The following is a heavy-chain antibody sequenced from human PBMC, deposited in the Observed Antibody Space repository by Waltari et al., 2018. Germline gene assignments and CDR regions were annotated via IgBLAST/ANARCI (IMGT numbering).Heavy chain of an antibody. CDR2: IDPSDSYT. J-gene: IGHJ4*02. Sequence: EVQLVQSGAEVRKPGESLKISCNASGYKFTTYWINWVRQMPGKGLEWMGRIDPSDSYTKYSPSFQGHVSISIDKSISTSYLQWTSLKASDTAIYYCATGRYSSGWYNWGQGTLVTVSS. V-gene: IGHV5-10-1*03. CDR3: ATGRYSSGWYN. D-gene: IGHD6-19*01. CDR1: GYKFTTYW.